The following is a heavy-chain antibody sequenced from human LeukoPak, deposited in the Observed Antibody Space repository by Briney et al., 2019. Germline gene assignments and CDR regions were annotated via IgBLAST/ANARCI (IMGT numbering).Heavy chain of an antibody. CDR3: ALSSGQSPSEDAFDI. J-gene: IGHJ3*02. V-gene: IGHV4-34*01. D-gene: IGHD3-22*01. CDR2: INHSGST. Sequence: SETLSLTCAVYGGSFSGYYWSWIRQPPGKGLEWIGEINHSGSTNYNPSLKSRVTISVDTSKNQFSLKLSSVTAADTAVYYCALSSGQSPSEDAFDIWGQGTMVTVSS. CDR1: GGSFSGYY.